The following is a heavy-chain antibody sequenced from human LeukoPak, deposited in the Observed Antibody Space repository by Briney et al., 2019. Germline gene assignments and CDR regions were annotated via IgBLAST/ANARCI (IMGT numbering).Heavy chain of an antibody. CDR2: ISGSGGST. CDR3: AKDPPIVAAGSYFDY. J-gene: IGHJ4*02. V-gene: IGHV3-23*01. D-gene: IGHD6-13*01. Sequence: PGGSLRLSCAAPGFTFSSYAMSWVRQAPGKGLEWVSAISGSGGSTYYADCVKGRFTISRDNSKNTLYLQMNSLRAEDTAVYYCAKDPPIVAAGSYFDYWGQGTLVTVSS. CDR1: GFTFSSYA.